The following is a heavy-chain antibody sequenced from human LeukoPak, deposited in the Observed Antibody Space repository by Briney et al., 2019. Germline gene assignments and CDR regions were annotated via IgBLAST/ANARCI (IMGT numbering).Heavy chain of an antibody. V-gene: IGHV4-59*01. Sequence: SETLSLTCTVSGGSISSYYWSWIRQPPGKGLEWIGSINYSGSTNYNPSLKSRVTVSVDTSKNQFSLKLSSVTAADTAVYYCAREREYSSPSELVYWGQGTLVTVSS. CDR2: INYSGST. D-gene: IGHD6-6*01. J-gene: IGHJ4*02. CDR3: AREREYSSPSELVY. CDR1: GGSISSYY.